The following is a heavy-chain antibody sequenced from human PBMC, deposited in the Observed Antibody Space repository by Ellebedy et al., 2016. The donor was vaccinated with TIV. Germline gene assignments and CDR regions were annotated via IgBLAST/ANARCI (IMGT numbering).Heavy chain of an antibody. CDR1: GYTFTSYY. Sequence: AASVKVSCKASGYTFTSYYMLWVRQAPGQGLEWMGIINPSGGSTSYAQKLQGRVTMTRDTSTSTVYMELSSLRSEDTAVYYCARSVCGGDCHNYYYGMDVWGQGTTVTVSS. J-gene: IGHJ6*02. D-gene: IGHD2-21*02. CDR2: INPSGGST. V-gene: IGHV1-46*04. CDR3: ARSVCGGDCHNYYYGMDV.